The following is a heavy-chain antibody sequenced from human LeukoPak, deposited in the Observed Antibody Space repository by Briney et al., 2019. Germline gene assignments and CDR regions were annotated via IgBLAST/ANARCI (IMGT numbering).Heavy chain of an antibody. J-gene: IGHJ4*02. Sequence: EAGGSLRLSCAASGFTFSSYGMHWVRQAPGKGLGWVAVIWYDGSNKYYADSVKGRFTISRDNSKNTLYQQMNSLRAEDTAVYYCARDTRSSSWYFLFDYWGQGTLVTVSS. V-gene: IGHV3-33*01. CDR3: ARDTRSSSWYFLFDY. CDR1: GFTFSSYG. CDR2: IWYDGSNK. D-gene: IGHD6-13*01.